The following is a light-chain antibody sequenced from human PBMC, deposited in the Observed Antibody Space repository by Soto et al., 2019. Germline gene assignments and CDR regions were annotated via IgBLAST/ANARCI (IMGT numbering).Light chain of an antibody. CDR2: LNSDGSH. Sequence: QSVLTQSPSASASLGASVKLTCTLSSGHSCYAIAWHQQQPEKGPRYLMKLNSDGSHSKGDGIPDRFSGSSSGAERYLTISSLQSEDEADYYCQTWGTGTLVFGGGTKVTVL. V-gene: IGLV4-69*01. CDR1: SGHSCYA. J-gene: IGLJ3*02. CDR3: QTWGTGTLV.